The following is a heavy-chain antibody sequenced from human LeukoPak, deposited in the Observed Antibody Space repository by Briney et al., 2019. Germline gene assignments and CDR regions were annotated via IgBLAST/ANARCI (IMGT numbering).Heavy chain of an antibody. J-gene: IGHJ2*01. CDR2: VSGYSGNT. Sequence: GASVKVSCKASGGTFSSYAISWVRQAPGQGLEWMGWVSGYSGNTNYAQKFQGRLTLTRDTSTSTAYMELTSLRSDDAAVYYCAREYWYESSGSAFLDPWGRGTLVAVAS. CDR1: GGTFSSYA. D-gene: IGHD3-22*01. V-gene: IGHV1-18*01. CDR3: AREYWYESSGSAFLDP.